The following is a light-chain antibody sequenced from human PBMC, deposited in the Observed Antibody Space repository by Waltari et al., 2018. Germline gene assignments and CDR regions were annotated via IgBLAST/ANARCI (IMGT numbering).Light chain of an antibody. CDR2: GAS. CDR1: QSVSSSY. CDR3: QQYGSSPWT. V-gene: IGKV3-20*01. J-gene: IGKJ1*01. Sequence: EIVLQQSPGTLSLSPGERATLSCRASQSVSSSYLAWYQQKPGQAPRFLIYGASSRATGIPDRFSGSGSGTDFTLTISRLEPEDFAVYYCQQYGSSPWTFGQGTKVEIK.